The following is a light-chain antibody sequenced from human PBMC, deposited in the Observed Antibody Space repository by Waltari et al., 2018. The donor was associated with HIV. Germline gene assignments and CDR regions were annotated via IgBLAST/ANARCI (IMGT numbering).Light chain of an antibody. CDR1: QSVSSTY. CDR2: GAS. Sequence: DIVLTHSPGTLSLSPGERPALSCRASQSVSSTYLAWYQQKPGQAPRLIIYGASSRATGIPDRFSGSGSVTDFTLTISRLESEDFAVYYCQQYGSSPPTFGQGTKLEIK. J-gene: IGKJ2*01. CDR3: QQYGSSPPT. V-gene: IGKV3-20*01.